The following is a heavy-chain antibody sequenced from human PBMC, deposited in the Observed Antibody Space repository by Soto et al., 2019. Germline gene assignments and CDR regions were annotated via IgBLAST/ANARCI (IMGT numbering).Heavy chain of an antibody. V-gene: IGHV4-39*01. Sequence: SETLSLTCTVSGGSISSSSYYWGWIRQPPGKGLEWIGSIYYSGSTYYNPSLKSRVTISVDTSKNQSSLKLSSVTAADTAVYYCARRTSGYSSGWKIRDWFDPWGQGTLVTVS. CDR2: IYYSGST. CDR1: GGSISSSSYY. CDR3: ARRTSGYSSGWKIRDWFDP. J-gene: IGHJ5*02. D-gene: IGHD6-19*01.